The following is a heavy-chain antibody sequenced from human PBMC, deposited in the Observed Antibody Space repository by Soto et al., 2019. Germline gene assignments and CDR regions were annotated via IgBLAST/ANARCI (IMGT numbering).Heavy chain of an antibody. D-gene: IGHD6-19*01. Sequence: SETLSLTCAVYGGSFSGYYWSWIRQPPGKGLEWIGEINHSGSINYNPSLKSRVTISVDTSKNQFSLKLSSVTAADTAVYYCASSKGGSSGWYDYYYYGMDVWGQGTTVTVSS. CDR3: ASSKGGSSGWYDYYYYGMDV. J-gene: IGHJ6*02. CDR2: INHSGSI. V-gene: IGHV4-34*01. CDR1: GGSFSGYY.